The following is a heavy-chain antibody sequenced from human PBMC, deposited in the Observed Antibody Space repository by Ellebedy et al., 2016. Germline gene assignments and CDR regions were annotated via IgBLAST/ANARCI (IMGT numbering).Heavy chain of an antibody. D-gene: IGHD1-26*01. J-gene: IGHJ4*02. V-gene: IGHV3-23*01. CDR1: GFTFSNYV. Sequence: GESLKISXAASGFTFSNYVMTWVRQAPGKGLEWVSAISSSGGGTFYVDSVKGRFTISRDNYKSTLYLQMSRLRPEDTAVYCCVSGIVGAELDHWGQGTLVTVSS. CDR2: ISSSGGGT. CDR3: VSGIVGAELDH.